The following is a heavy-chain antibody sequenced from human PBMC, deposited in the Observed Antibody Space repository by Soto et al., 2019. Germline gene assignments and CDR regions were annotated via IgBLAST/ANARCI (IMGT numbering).Heavy chain of an antibody. Sequence: EAQLAESGGGLVQPGGSLRLSCAASGFTFSDHYMDWVRQAPGKGLEWVGRSRDKVHSDTTEYAASVKGRFTISSGDSENSLYLQMNRLKAEDTAVYYCARGVVSTGYFDYWGQGTLVTASS. CDR2: SRDKVHSDTT. CDR1: GFTFSDHY. V-gene: IGHV3-72*01. D-gene: IGHD5-12*01. J-gene: IGHJ4*02. CDR3: ARGVVSTGYFDY.